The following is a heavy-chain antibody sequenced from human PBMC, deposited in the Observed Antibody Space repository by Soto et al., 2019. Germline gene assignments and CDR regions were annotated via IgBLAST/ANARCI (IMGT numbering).Heavy chain of an antibody. CDR1: GYTFTSYA. CDR2: INAGNGNT. Sequence: ASVKVSCKASGYTFTSYAMHWLRQAPGQRLEWMGWINAGNGNTKYSQKFQGRFTITRDTSASTAYMELSSLRSEDTAVYYCARDRGGVLLWFGEFSHGMDVWGQGTTVTVSS. J-gene: IGHJ6*02. CDR3: ARDRGGVLLWFGEFSHGMDV. V-gene: IGHV1-3*01. D-gene: IGHD3-10*01.